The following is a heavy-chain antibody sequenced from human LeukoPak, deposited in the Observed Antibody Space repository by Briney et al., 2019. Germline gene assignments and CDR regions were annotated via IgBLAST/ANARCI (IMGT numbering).Heavy chain of an antibody. CDR2: IYYSGST. CDR1: GGSISNSGYY. V-gene: IGHV4-39*01. CDR3: ARHPSQYQLLCLL. Sequence: SETLSFTCNVSGGSISNSGYYWGWIRQPPGKGLEWIGSIYYSGSTFYNPSLKSRVTVSVDTSKNQFSLKLSSVTAADTAVYYCARHPSQYQLLCLLWGQGTLVTASS. D-gene: IGHD2-2*01. J-gene: IGHJ4*02.